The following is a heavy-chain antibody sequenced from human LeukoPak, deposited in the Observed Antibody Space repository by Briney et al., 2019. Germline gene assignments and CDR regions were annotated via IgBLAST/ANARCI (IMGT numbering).Heavy chain of an antibody. Sequence: SETLSLTCGVSGGSIRSTNWWSWVRQPPRQGLEWIGEISLNGETNYNPSLNGRVTMSLDGARNQLSLTLTSVTAADTAIYYCSRESGAFCPFGYWGQGTLVIVPP. D-gene: IGHD1-26*01. CDR1: GGSIRSTNW. CDR2: ISLNGET. J-gene: IGHJ4*02. CDR3: SRESGAFCPFGY. V-gene: IGHV4-4*02.